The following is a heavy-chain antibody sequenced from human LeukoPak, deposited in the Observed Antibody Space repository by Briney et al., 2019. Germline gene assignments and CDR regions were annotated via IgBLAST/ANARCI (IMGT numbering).Heavy chain of an antibody. D-gene: IGHD3-16*01. J-gene: IGHJ6*02. CDR1: GFTFTDHP. V-gene: IGHV3-7*03. Sequence: GGSLRLSCVASGFTFTDHPMNWARQAPGKGLEWVASINHNGNVNYYVDSVKGRFTISRDNAKNSLYLQMSNLRAEDTAVYFCARGGGLDVWGQGATVTVSS. CDR2: INHNGNVN. CDR3: ARGGGLDV.